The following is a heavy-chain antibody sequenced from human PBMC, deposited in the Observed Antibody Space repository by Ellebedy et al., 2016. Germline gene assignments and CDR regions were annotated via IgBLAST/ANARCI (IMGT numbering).Heavy chain of an antibody. J-gene: IGHJ3*01. CDR3: AKWNGGWYAFEV. V-gene: IGHV4-59*02. Sequence: SETLSLTCNVSGGSVGSDYWNWIRRPPGKGLEWIGYVFHTGTTHYNPSLKSRVTMSVDTSKSQFSLRLTSVTAADTAVYYCAKWNGGWYAFEVWGQGTMVTVSS. CDR1: GGSVGSDY. CDR2: VFHTGTT. D-gene: IGHD6-19*01.